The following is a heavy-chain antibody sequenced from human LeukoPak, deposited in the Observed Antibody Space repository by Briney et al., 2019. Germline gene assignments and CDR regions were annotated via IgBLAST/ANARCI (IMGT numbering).Heavy chain of an antibody. CDR3: AQARFSRYYFDY. CDR2: IYHSGST. CDR1: GGSFSSSFW. D-gene: IGHD3-3*01. V-gene: IGHV4-4*02. Sequence: SETLSLTCAVSGGSFSSSFWWSWVRQPPGKGLEWIGEIYHSGSTNYNPSLKSRVTISVDKSKNQFSLKLNSVTAADTAVYYCAQARFSRYYFDYWGQGTLVTISS. J-gene: IGHJ4*02.